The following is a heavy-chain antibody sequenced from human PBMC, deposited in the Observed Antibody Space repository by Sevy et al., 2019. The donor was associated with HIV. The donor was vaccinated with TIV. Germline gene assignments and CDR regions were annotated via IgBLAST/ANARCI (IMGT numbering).Heavy chain of an antibody. V-gene: IGHV1-2*02. D-gene: IGHD3-9*01. CDR1: GYTFTGHH. CDR3: ARHTGFMIDS. Sequence: ASVKVSCKASGYTFTGHHIHSVRQAPGHGLEWMGWINPKSGGTNYAQNFQARVIMTRDTSISTAYMELTSLRSDDTAIYYCARHTGFMIDSWGQGTLVTVSS. CDR2: INPKSGGT. J-gene: IGHJ4*02.